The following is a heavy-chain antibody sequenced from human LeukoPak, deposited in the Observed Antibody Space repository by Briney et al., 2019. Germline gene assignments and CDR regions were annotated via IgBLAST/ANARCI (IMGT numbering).Heavy chain of an antibody. CDR3: ARGLREQQLGKFDY. Sequence: GGSLRLSCAASGFTFSSYAMHWVRQAPGEGLECVSAISSNGGSTYYANSVKGRFTISRDNSKNTRHIQMGSLRAEDMAVYYCARGLREQQLGKFDYWGQGTLVTVSS. D-gene: IGHD6-13*01. CDR2: ISSNGGST. V-gene: IGHV3-64*01. CDR1: GFTFSSYA. J-gene: IGHJ4*02.